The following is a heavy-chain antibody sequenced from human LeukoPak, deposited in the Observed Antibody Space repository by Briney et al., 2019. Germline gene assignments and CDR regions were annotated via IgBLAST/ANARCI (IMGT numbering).Heavy chain of an antibody. CDR3: ARADYFDY. CDR2: IKQDESER. Sequence: GGSLRLSCAASGFTFSIYWMSWVRQAPGKGLEWVANIKQDESERYYVDSVKGRFTISKDNAKNSLYLQMSSLRAEDTAVYYCARADYFDYWGQGTLVTVSS. J-gene: IGHJ4*02. V-gene: IGHV3-7*04. CDR1: GFTFSIYW.